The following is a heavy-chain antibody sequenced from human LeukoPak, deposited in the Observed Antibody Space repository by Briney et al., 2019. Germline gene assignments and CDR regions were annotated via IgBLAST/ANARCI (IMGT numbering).Heavy chain of an antibody. Sequence: GGSLRLSCSASGFTFSFYTMNWVRQPPGKGLEWVSSIDGRTTSISYAHSVEGRFTISRDSAKNSLFLQMNSLRAEDTAVYYCARDFDYDFWRGYPYFDLWGQGTLVTVSS. D-gene: IGHD3-3*01. J-gene: IGHJ4*02. CDR1: GFTFSFYT. V-gene: IGHV3-21*01. CDR3: ARDFDYDFWRGYPYFDL. CDR2: IDGRTTSI.